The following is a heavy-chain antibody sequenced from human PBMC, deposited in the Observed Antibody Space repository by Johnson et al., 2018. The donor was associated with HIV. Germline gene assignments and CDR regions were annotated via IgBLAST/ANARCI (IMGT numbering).Heavy chain of an antibody. V-gene: IGHV3-30-3*01. J-gene: IGHJ3*02. Sequence: VQLVESGGGVVQPGRSLRLSCAASGFTFSSYAMHWVRQAPGKGLEWVAVISYDGSNKYYADSVKGRFTISRDNSKNTLYLQMTSRRAEETAVFYCARGRKDIGAADGLDNDAFDMWGQGTLVTISS. CDR3: ARGRKDIGAADGLDNDAFDM. CDR1: GFTFSSYA. CDR2: ISYDGSNK. D-gene: IGHD6-13*01.